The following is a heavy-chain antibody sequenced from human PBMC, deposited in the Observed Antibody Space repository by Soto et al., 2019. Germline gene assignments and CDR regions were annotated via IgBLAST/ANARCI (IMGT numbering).Heavy chain of an antibody. J-gene: IGHJ2*01. Sequence: PPGQGLEWTGEIYRTGSTNYNPSLKSRVSISLDKSENQFSLKVTSLTAADTVVFSCRRRHTRLTSGLGIPAEPSSDL. V-gene: IGHV4-4*01. CDR2: IYRTGST. D-gene: IGHD3-9*01. CDR3: RRRHTRLTSGLGIPAEPSSDL.